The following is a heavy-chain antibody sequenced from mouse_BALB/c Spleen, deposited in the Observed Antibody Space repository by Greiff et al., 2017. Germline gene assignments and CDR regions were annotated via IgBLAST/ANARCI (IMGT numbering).Heavy chain of an antibody. V-gene: IGHV1S81*02. J-gene: IGHJ1*01. CDR3: TRLDYGYGGYFDV. CDR1: GYTFTSYY. Sequence: QVQLKESGAELVKPGASVKLSCKASGYTFTSYYMYWVKQRPGQGLEWIGEINPSNGGTNFNEKFKSKATLTVDKSSSTAYMQLSSLTSEDSAVYYCTRLDYGYGGYFDVWGAGTTVTVSS. CDR2: INPSNGGT. D-gene: IGHD1-2*01.